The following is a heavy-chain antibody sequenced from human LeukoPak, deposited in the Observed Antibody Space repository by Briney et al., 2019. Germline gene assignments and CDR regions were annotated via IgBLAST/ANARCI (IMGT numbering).Heavy chain of an antibody. J-gene: IGHJ4*02. V-gene: IGHV4-34*01. CDR2: INHSGST. D-gene: IGHD2-21*02. Sequence: SETPSLTCAVYGGSFSPYYWSWIRQPPGKGLEWIGEINHSGSTNYNPSLKSRVTISVDTSKNQFSLRLSSVTAADTAVYYCARGGFYCGGDCYVDYWGQGTLVTVSS. CDR3: ARGGFYCGGDCYVDY. CDR1: GGSFSPYY.